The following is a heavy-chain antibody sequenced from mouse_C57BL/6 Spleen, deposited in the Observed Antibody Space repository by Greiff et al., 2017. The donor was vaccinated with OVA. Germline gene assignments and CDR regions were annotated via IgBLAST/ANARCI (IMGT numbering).Heavy chain of an antibody. J-gene: IGHJ1*03. V-gene: IGHV1-15*01. CDR2: IDPETGGT. CDR1: GYTFTDYE. Sequence: VQLKESGAELVRPGASVTLSCKASGYTFTDYEMHWVKQTPVHGLEWIGAIDPETGGTAYNQKFKGKAILTADKSSSTAYMELRSLTSEDSAVYYCTRYYYGSSYDWYFDVWGTGTTVTVSS. CDR3: TRYYYGSSYDWYFDV. D-gene: IGHD1-1*01.